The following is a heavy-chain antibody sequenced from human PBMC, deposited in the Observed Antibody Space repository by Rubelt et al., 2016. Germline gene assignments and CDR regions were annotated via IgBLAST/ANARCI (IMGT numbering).Heavy chain of an antibody. CDR1: GYIFTSYA. Sequence: QVQLVQSGAEVKKPGASVKVSCKDSGYIFTSYAMHWVRQAPVQRLEWMGWVNAGNGNTKYSQKVQGRVPITRDTAASTAYMELSSLRSEDTAVYYWARKGYGYGMDVWGQGTTVTVSS. D-gene: IGHD3-16*01. V-gene: IGHV1-3*01. CDR2: VNAGNGNT. CDR3: ARKGYGYGMDV. J-gene: IGHJ6*02.